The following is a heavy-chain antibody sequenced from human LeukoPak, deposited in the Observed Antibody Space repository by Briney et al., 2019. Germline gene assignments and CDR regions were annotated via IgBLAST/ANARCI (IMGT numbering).Heavy chain of an antibody. V-gene: IGHV3-30*04. D-gene: IGHD3-16*02. CDR1: GFTFSSYA. CDR3: ARALFRLVELSSLDY. J-gene: IGHJ4*02. CDR2: ISYDGSNK. Sequence: GGSLRLSCAASGFTFSSYAMHWVRQAPGKGLEWVAVISYDGSNKYYADSVKGRFTISRDNSKNTLYLQMNSLRAEDTAVYYCARALFRLVELSSLDYWGQGTLVTVSS.